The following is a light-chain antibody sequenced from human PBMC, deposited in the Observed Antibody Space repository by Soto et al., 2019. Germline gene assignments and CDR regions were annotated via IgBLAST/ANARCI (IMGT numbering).Light chain of an antibody. V-gene: IGKV3-11*01. J-gene: IGKJ4*01. CDR1: QSVSSD. CDR2: DAS. Sequence: EIMLTQSPATLSLSPGERATLSCRASQSVSSDLAWYQQKPGQAPRLLIYDASNRATCIPARFSGSGSGTDFTLTISSLEPEDLAVYYCQQRSKWPLTFGGGTKVEIK. CDR3: QQRSKWPLT.